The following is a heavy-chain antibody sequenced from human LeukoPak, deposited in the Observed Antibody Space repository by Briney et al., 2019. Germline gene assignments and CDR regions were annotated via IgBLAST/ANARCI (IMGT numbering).Heavy chain of an antibody. CDR3: ARGDYGRKGNAFDI. Sequence: PGGSLRLSCAASGFTFSSYGMHWVRQAPGKGLEWVAVISYDGSNKYYADSVKGRFTISRDNSKNTLYLQMNSLRAEDTAVYYCARGDYGRKGNAFDIWGQGTMVTVSS. CDR2: ISYDGSNK. V-gene: IGHV3-30*03. J-gene: IGHJ3*02. CDR1: GFTFSSYG. D-gene: IGHD4-17*01.